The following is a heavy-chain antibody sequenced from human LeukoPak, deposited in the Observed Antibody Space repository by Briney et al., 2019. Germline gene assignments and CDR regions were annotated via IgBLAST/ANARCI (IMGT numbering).Heavy chain of an antibody. CDR1: GGSISSGGYS. J-gene: IGHJ6*02. Sequence: SETLSLTCAVSGGSISSGGYSWSWIRKPPGKGLEWIGYIYHSGSTYYNPSLKSRVTISVDRSKNQFSLKLSSVTAADTAVYYCARTPASGMDVWGQGTTVTVSS. CDR3: ARTPASGMDV. CDR2: IYHSGST. V-gene: IGHV4-30-2*01.